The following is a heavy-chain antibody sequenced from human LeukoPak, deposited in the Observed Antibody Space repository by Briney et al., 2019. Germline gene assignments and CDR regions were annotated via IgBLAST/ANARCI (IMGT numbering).Heavy chain of an antibody. D-gene: IGHD2-15*01. CDR2: INPNSGGT. CDR3: ARAAVSGGRSDY. Sequence: ASVKVSCKASGYIFTGYYMHWVRQAPGQGLEWMGWINPNSGGTNYAQKFQGRVTMTRDTSISTAYMELSRLRSDDTAVYYCARAAVSGGRSDYWGQGTLVTVSS. V-gene: IGHV1-2*02. CDR1: GYIFTGYY. J-gene: IGHJ4*02.